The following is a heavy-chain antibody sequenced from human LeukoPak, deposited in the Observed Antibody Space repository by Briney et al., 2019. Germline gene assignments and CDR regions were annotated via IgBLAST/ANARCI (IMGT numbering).Heavy chain of an antibody. Sequence: GGSLRLSCAASGFTFSSYAMSRVRQAPGKGLEWVSAISGSGGSTYYADSVKGRFTISRDNSKNTLYLQMNSLRAEDTAVYYCARVSSSTSCPDCYYMDVWGRGTTVTLSS. J-gene: IGHJ6*03. CDR3: ARVSSSTSCPDCYYMDV. CDR2: ISGSGGST. V-gene: IGHV3-23*01. CDR1: GFTFSSYA. D-gene: IGHD2-2*01.